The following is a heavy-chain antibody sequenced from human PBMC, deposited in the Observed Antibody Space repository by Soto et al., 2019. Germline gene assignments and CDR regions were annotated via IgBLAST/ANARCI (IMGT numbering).Heavy chain of an antibody. J-gene: IGHJ4*02. CDR3: ARGYVRNFDY. Sequence: LRLSCAASGFTFSDHNLSWIRQPPGKGLEWIGEVNHSGSTNYNPSLKSRVTISVDTSKNQFSLKLSSVTAADTAVYYCARGYVRNFDYWGQGTLVPLS. D-gene: IGHD3-10*02. CDR1: GFTFSDHN. CDR2: VNHSGST. V-gene: IGHV4-34*01.